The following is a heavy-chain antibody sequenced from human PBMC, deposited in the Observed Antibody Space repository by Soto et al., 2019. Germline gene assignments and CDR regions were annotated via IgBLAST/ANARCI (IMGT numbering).Heavy chain of an antibody. CDR1: GFTFSSYA. J-gene: IGHJ4*02. Sequence: GGSLRLSCAASGFTFSSYAMSWVRQAPGKGLEWVSAISGSGGSTYYADSVKGRFTNSRDNSKNTLYLQMNSLRAEVTVVYYCAKGDNWNRPYYFDYWGQGTLVTVSS. V-gene: IGHV3-23*01. CDR3: AKGDNWNRPYYFDY. D-gene: IGHD1-20*01. CDR2: ISGSGGST.